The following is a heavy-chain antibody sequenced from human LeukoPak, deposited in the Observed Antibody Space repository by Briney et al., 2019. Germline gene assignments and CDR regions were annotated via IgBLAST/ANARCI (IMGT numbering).Heavy chain of an antibody. CDR3: ARRQGRRFGESPIYFDY. J-gene: IGHJ4*02. D-gene: IGHD3-10*01. CDR1: GGSISSSSYY. Sequence: PSVTLSLTCTASGGSISSSSYYWGWIRQPPGKGLEWIGCIYYSGSTYHNPSLKSRVTISVDTSKNQFSLKLSSVTAADTAVYYCARRQGRRFGESPIYFDYWGQGTLVTVSS. V-gene: IGHV4-39*01. CDR2: IYYSGST.